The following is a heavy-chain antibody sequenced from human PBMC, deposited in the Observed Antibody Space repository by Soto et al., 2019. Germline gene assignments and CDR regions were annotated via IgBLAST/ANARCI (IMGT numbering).Heavy chain of an antibody. V-gene: IGHV4-59*08. J-gene: IGHJ4*02. CDR3: ARGENSERFWSGTEFDY. CDR1: GGSISSYY. CDR2: IYYSGST. D-gene: IGHD3-3*01. Sequence: SETLSLTCTVSGGSISSYYWSWIRQPPGKGLEWIGYIYYSGSTNYNPSLKSRVTISVDTSKNQFSLKLSSVTAADTAVYYCARGENSERFWSGTEFDYWGQGTLVTVSS.